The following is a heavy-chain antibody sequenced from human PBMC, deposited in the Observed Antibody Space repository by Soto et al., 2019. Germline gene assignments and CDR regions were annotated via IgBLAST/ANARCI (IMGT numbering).Heavy chain of an antibody. Sequence: PSQTLSLTCXISGDSVSVNSATWTWIRQSPSRGLEWLGRTYYRSKWYNDYAISVRSRITIKPDTSKNQFSLQLDSVTAADTAVYYCARDPLGYSGYDLDKSGGQYYYGMDVWGQGTTVTVSS. D-gene: IGHD5-12*01. V-gene: IGHV6-1*01. CDR3: ARDPLGYSGYDLDKSGGQYYYGMDV. CDR1: GDSVSVNSAT. CDR2: TYYRSKWYN. J-gene: IGHJ6*02.